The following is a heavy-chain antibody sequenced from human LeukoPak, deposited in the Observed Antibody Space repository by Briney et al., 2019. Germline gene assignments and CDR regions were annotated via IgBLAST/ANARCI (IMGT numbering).Heavy chain of an antibody. Sequence: ASVKVSCKASGYTFTSYGISWVRQAPGQGLEWMGWINPNNGGTNYAQKFQGWVTMTRDTSMSTAYMELSRLRSDDTAVYYCARLRGYCSSTSCYGGGYYFDYWGQGTLVTVSS. D-gene: IGHD2-2*01. CDR1: GYTFTSYG. J-gene: IGHJ4*02. V-gene: IGHV1-2*04. CDR2: INPNNGGT. CDR3: ARLRGYCSSTSCYGGGYYFDY.